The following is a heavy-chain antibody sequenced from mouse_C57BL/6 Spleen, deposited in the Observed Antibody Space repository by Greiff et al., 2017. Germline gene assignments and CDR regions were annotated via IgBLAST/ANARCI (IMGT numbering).Heavy chain of an antibody. CDR1: GYTFTSYW. CDR3: AQNYDGSSWWVAY. D-gene: IGHD1-1*01. Sequence: QVQLQQPGAELVKPGASVKLSCKASGYTFTSYWMHWVKQRPGQGLEWIGMIHPNSGSTNYNEKFKSKATLTVDKSSSSAYMQLSSLTSEDSAVYYCAQNYDGSSWWVAYWGQGTLVTVSA. J-gene: IGHJ3*01. CDR2: IHPNSGST. V-gene: IGHV1-64*01.